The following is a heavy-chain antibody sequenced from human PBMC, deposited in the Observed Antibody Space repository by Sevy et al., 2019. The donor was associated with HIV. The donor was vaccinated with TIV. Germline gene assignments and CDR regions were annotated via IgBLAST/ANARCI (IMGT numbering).Heavy chain of an antibody. D-gene: IGHD5-18*01. CDR2: IYYSGSA. CDR3: ARAPPDTVRDPYYLDY. Sequence: SETLSLTCTVSGGSINSGGYYWSWIRQHPGEGLEWIGYIYYSGSAYYNPSLKSRVTISVDTPKKNQFSLKLRSVTAADTAVYYCARAPPDTVRDPYYLDYWGQGTPVTVSS. J-gene: IGHJ4*02. CDR1: GGSINSGGYY. V-gene: IGHV4-31*03.